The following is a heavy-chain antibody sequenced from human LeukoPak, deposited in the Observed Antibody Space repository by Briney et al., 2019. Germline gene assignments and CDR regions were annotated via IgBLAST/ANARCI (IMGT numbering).Heavy chain of an antibody. CDR3: ARGGEPTAPYFDY. V-gene: IGHV3-66*01. CDR1: GFTFSSYA. CDR2: LYSGGTT. D-gene: IGHD7-27*01. J-gene: IGHJ4*02. Sequence: PGGSLRLSCAASGFTFSSYAMSWVRQAPGKGLEWVSILYSGGTTYYTDSVRGRFTVSRDNSKNTLYLEMNNLRAEDTAVYFCARGGEPTAPYFDYWGQGALVTVSS.